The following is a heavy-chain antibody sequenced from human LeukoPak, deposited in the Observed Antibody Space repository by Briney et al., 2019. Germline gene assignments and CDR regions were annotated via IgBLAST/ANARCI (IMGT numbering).Heavy chain of an antibody. D-gene: IGHD1-26*01. V-gene: IGHV3-7*01. CDR1: GFTFSSYW. J-gene: IGHJ4*02. CDR2: IKQDGSEK. Sequence: GGSLRLSCAASGFTFSSYWMSWVRQAPGKGLEWVANIKQDGSEKYYVDSVKGRFTISRDNAKNSLYLQMNSLRAEDTAVYYCASSKWVLLEYFDYWGQGTLVTVSS. CDR3: ASSKWVLLEYFDY.